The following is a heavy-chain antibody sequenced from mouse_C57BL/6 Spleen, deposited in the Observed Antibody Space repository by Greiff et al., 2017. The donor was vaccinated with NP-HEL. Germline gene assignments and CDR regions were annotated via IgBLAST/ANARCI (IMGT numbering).Heavy chain of an antibody. CDR3: ARWDYGSSFRYFDV. J-gene: IGHJ1*03. Sequence: QVQLKQPGTELVKPGASVKLSCKASGYTFTSYWMHWVKQRPGQGLEWIGNINPSNGGTNYNEKFKSKATLTVDKSSSTAYMQLSSLTSEDSAVYYCARWDYGSSFRYFDVWGTGTTVTVSS. CDR2: INPSNGGT. V-gene: IGHV1-53*01. D-gene: IGHD1-1*01. CDR1: GYTFTSYW.